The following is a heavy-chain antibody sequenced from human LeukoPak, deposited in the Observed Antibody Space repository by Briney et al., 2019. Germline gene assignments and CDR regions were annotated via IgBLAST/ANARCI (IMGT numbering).Heavy chain of an antibody. Sequence: GGSLRLSCAASGFTFSSYAMHWVRQAPGKGLEWVAVISYDGSNKYYADSVKGRFTISRDNSKNTLYLQMNSLRAEDTAVYYCAKDRVDYWGQGTLVTVSS. CDR2: ISYDGSNK. V-gene: IGHV3-30-3*01. CDR3: AKDRVDY. CDR1: GFTFSSYA. J-gene: IGHJ4*02.